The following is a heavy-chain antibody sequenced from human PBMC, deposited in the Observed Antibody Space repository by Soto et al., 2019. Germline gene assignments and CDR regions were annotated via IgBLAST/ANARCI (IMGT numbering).Heavy chain of an antibody. CDR1: GGSISRYF. J-gene: IGHJ4*02. Sequence: SETLSLTCTVSGGSISRYFWTWIRQPPGKGLQFIGYIFYTGSTNYNPSLKSRVSISVDASKSQLSLELGSVTAADTAVYYCARSLRNDFFDYWGRGTLVTVSS. D-gene: IGHD3-16*01. V-gene: IGHV4-59*01. CDR3: ARSLRNDFFDY. CDR2: IFYTGST.